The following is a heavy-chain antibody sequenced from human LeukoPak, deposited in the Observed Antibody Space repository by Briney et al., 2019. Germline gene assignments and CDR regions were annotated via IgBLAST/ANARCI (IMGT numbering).Heavy chain of an antibody. V-gene: IGHV3-74*01. D-gene: IGHD3-10*02. CDR2: INSDGRST. Sequence: GGSLRLSCAASGFTLSTYYTSWVRQAPGKGLVWVSRINSDGRSTNYADSVKGRFTISRDNAKKSLYLQVNSLRAEDTAVYYCAELGITMIGGVWGKGTTVTISS. CDR3: AELGITMIGGV. CDR1: GFTLSTYY. J-gene: IGHJ6*04.